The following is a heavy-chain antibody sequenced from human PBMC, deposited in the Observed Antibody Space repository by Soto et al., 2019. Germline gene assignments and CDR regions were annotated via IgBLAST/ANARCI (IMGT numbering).Heavy chain of an antibody. Sequence: GGSLRLSCAASGFTFSGYAMHCVRQAPGKGLEWVAVISDDGTNKHYADSVRGRFTISRDNSKNTLNLQMDSLRPEDTAVYYCARAGSSRGLWLGPDYWGQGTKVTVSS. V-gene: IGHV3-30-3*01. CDR3: ARAGSSRGLWLGPDY. CDR1: GFTFSGYA. CDR2: ISDDGTNK. J-gene: IGHJ4*02. D-gene: IGHD5-18*01.